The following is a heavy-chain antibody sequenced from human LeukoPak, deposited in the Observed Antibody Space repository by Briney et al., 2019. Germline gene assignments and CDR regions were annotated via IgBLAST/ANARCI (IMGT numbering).Heavy chain of an antibody. D-gene: IGHD6-6*01. CDR1: GYTFTSYD. V-gene: IGHV1-8*01. CDR2: MNPNSGNT. Sequence: ASVKVSCKASGYTFTSYDINWVRQATGQGLEWMGWMNPNSGNTGYAQKFQGRVTMTRNTSISTAYIELSSLRSEDTAVYYCARAMSIAARLQTIFDYGGQGTLVTVSS. J-gene: IGHJ4*02. CDR3: ARAMSIAARLQTIFDY.